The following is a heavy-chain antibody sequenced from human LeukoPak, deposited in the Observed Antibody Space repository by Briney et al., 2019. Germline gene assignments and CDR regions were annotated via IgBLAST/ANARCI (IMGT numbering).Heavy chain of an antibody. CDR1: GFTFSSYS. J-gene: IGHJ3*02. CDR2: ISSSSSYI. Sequence: PGGSLRLSCAASGFTFSSYSMNWVRQAPGKGLEWVSSISSSSSYIYYADSAKGRFTISRDNAKNSLYLQMNSLRAEDTAVYYCARDCPMAYYYDSSGYYSNDAFDIWGQGTMVTVSS. V-gene: IGHV3-21*01. CDR3: ARDCPMAYYYDSSGYYSNDAFDI. D-gene: IGHD3-22*01.